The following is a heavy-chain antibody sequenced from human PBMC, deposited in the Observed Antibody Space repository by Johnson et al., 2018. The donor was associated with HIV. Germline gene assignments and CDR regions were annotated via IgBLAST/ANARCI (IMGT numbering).Heavy chain of an antibody. CDR1: GFTFNTNW. CDR3: ARDGNAGYCTNGVCYNDAFDI. Sequence: VQLVESGGDLVQPGGSLRLSCVGSGFTFNTNWMHWVRQAPGKGLEWVSYISTSGGNTYYADSVKGRFIISRDNFKNTLYLQMNSLRAEDTAVYYCARDGNAGYCTNGVCYNDAFDIWGQGIMVTVSS. J-gene: IGHJ3*02. CDR2: ISTSGGNT. V-gene: IGHV3-48*01. D-gene: IGHD2-8*01.